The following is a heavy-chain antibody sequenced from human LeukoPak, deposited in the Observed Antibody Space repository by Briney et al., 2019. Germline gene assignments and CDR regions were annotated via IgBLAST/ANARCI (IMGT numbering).Heavy chain of an antibody. J-gene: IGHJ4*02. Sequence: GGSLRLSCEASGFTVSSNYMSWVRQAPGKGLEWVSVPYSGGSTDYADSVKGRFTMSRDNSKNMLYLQMNSLRVDDTAVYFCARGRGYSGYDVSLPFDYWGQETLVTVSS. V-gene: IGHV3-66*01. CDR1: GFTVSSNY. D-gene: IGHD5-12*01. CDR2: PYSGGST. CDR3: ARGRGYSGYDVSLPFDY.